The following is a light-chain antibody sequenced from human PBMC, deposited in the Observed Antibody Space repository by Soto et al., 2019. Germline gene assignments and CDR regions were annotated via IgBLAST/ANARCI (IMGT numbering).Light chain of an antibody. CDR3: SSFAGSSKLV. Sequence: QSALTQPPSASGSPGQSVTISCTGTSSDVGRYKYVSWYQQYPGKAPKVMIYEVNKRPSGVPDRFSGSKSGNTASLTVSGLQTEDEGHYYCSSFAGSSKLVFGGGTKVTVL. CDR1: SSDVGRYKY. V-gene: IGLV2-8*01. CDR2: EVN. J-gene: IGLJ3*02.